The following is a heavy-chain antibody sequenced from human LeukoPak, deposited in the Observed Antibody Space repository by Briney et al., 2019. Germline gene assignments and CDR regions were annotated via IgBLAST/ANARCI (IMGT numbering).Heavy chain of an antibody. CDR1: GDGVSSNSGA. V-gene: IGHV6-1*01. CDR2: IYYRSRWYK. Sequence: SQTLPLTCAISGDGVSSNSGAWNWIRQSPSRGLEWLGRIYYRSRWYKDYAPSVKSRITINADTSKNQFSLQLDSVTPEDTAVYFCPKASSQRDFDYWDQGTLVTVSS. J-gene: IGHJ4*02. CDR3: PKASSQRDFDY.